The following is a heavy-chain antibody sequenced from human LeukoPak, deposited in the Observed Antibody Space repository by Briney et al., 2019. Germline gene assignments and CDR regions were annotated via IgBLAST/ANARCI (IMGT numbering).Heavy chain of an antibody. Sequence: ASVKVSCKASGGTFSSYAISWVRQAPGQGLEWMGRIIPIFGIANYAQKFQGRVTITADKSTSTAYMELSSLRSEDTAVYYCAREGGIVVVPAATPNWFDPWGQGTLVTVSS. V-gene: IGHV1-69*04. J-gene: IGHJ5*02. CDR1: GGTFSSYA. CDR2: IIPIFGIA. CDR3: AREGGIVVVPAATPNWFDP. D-gene: IGHD2-2*01.